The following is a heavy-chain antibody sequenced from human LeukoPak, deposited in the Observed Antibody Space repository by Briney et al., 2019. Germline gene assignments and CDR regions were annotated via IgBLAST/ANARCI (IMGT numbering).Heavy chain of an antibody. V-gene: IGHV6-1*01. Sequence: SQTLSLTCAISGDSVSSNSAAWRWIRQSPSRGLEWLGRTYYRTKWYNDYAVSMKSRLTNNPDTSKNQFSLQLNSVTPEDTAMYYSARGYSRFSYYGMDVWGQGTTVTVSS. CDR1: GDSVSSNSAA. CDR2: TYYRTKWYN. J-gene: IGHJ6*02. CDR3: ARGYSRFSYYGMDV. D-gene: IGHD6-13*01.